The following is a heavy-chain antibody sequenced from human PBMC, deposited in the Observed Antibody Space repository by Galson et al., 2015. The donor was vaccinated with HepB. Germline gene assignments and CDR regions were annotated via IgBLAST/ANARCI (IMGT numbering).Heavy chain of an antibody. D-gene: IGHD6-13*01. CDR3: AKSRDYSSSGCDC. V-gene: IGHV3-23*01. Sequence: SLRLSCAASGFTFSTSAMSWVRQAPGKGLEWVSGISGDGGLTYFADSVKGRFTISRDNSKNTLYVQMNSLSAEDTAVYYCAKSRDYSSSGCDCWGQGTLVTVSS. J-gene: IGHJ4*02. CDR1: GFTFSTSA. CDR2: ISGDGGLT.